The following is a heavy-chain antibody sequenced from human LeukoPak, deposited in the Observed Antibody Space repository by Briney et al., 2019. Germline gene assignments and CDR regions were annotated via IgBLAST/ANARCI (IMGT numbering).Heavy chain of an antibody. CDR2: VSHRGST. D-gene: IGHD4-17*01. V-gene: IGHV4-4*02. CDR1: GDSISSSTW. Sequence: SETLSLTCAVSGDSISSSTWWSWVRQPPEKGLEWIGEVSHRGSTNYNSSLKSRVTISVDKSRNQFSLSLSSVTAADTALYFCARVLTTLTKYERGTFDLWGRGTLVIASS. J-gene: IGHJ4*02. CDR3: ARVLTTLTKYERGTFDL.